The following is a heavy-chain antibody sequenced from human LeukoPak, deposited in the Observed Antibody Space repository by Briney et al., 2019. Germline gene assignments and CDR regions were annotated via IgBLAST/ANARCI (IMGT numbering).Heavy chain of an antibody. CDR2: ISGSAGST. CDR3: ARDPYDFWSGYYRVYYYYYMDV. D-gene: IGHD3-3*01. CDR1: GFTFRSYA. Sequence: GGSLRLSCAASGFTFRSYAMSWVRQAPGKGLEWVSGISGSAGSTYYGDSVKGRFTISRDNAKNSLYLQMNSLRAEDTAVYYCARDPYDFWSGYYRVYYYYYMDVWGKGTTVTVSS. V-gene: IGHV3-23*01. J-gene: IGHJ6*03.